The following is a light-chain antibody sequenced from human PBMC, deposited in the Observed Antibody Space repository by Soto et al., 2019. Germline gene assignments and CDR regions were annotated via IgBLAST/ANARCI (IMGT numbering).Light chain of an antibody. CDR3: QQRHMWPIT. CDR1: QSVRSN. Sequence: IVMTQSPATLSVSPGERVTLSCRASQSVRSNLAWYQQKPGQAPRLLLYGASTRATGIPARFIGSGSGTEFTLTISSLQSEDSAVYYCQQRHMWPITFGQGTRLEIK. V-gene: IGKV3-15*01. CDR2: GAS. J-gene: IGKJ5*01.